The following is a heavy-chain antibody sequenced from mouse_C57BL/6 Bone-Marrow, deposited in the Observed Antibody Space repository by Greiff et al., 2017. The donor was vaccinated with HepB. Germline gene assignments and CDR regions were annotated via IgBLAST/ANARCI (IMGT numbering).Heavy chain of an antibody. J-gene: IGHJ1*03. Sequence: EVQLQQSGAELVRPGASVKLSCTASGFNIKDDYMHWVKQRPEQGLEWIGWIDPENGDTEYASKFQGKATITADTSSNTAYLQLSSLTSEDTAVYYCTPFITTVGYFDVWGTGTTVTVSS. CDR3: TPFITTVGYFDV. CDR1: GFNIKDDY. CDR2: IDPENGDT. D-gene: IGHD1-1*01. V-gene: IGHV14-4*01.